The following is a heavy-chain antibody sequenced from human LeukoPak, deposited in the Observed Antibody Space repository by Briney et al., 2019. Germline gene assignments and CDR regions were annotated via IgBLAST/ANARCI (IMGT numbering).Heavy chain of an antibody. D-gene: IGHD4-17*01. CDR3: ARVGLDDYGDYGEPGYFDY. J-gene: IGHJ4*02. CDR2: IYYSGST. CDR1: VGSISSYY. V-gene: IGHV4-59*01. Sequence: SETLSLTCTVSVGSISSYYWSWIRQPPGKGLEWIGYIYYSGSTNYNPSLKSRVTISVDTSKNQFSLKLSSVTAADTAVYYCARVGLDDYGDYGEPGYFDYWGQGTLVTVSS.